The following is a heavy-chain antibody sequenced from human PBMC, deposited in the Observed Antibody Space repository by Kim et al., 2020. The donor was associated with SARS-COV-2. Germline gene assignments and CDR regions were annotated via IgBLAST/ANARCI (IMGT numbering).Heavy chain of an antibody. CDR3: ARGLLKLELENNWFDP. CDR2: IIPIFGTA. CDR1: GGTFSSYA. Sequence: SVKVSCKASGGTFSSYAISWVRQAPGQGLEWMGGIIPIFGTANYAQKFQGRVTITADESTSTAYMELSSLRSEDTAVYYCARGLLKLELENNWFDPWGQGTLVTVSS. V-gene: IGHV1-69*13. J-gene: IGHJ5*02. D-gene: IGHD1-7*01.